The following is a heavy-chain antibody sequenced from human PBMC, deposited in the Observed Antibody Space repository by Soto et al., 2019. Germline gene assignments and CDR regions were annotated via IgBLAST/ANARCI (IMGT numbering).Heavy chain of an antibody. D-gene: IGHD2-2*01. CDR3: VSSRSAIYGDALDV. Sequence: SETLSLTCSVSGGSISSYFRNWLRQPPGKGLEWIGYIYDDGITDYNPSLKSRVTILLDMSKNQFSLKLSSVTAADTAVYYCVSSRSAIYGDALDVWGQGTMVTVS. J-gene: IGHJ3*01. V-gene: IGHV4-59*03. CDR2: IYDDGIT. CDR1: GGSISSYF.